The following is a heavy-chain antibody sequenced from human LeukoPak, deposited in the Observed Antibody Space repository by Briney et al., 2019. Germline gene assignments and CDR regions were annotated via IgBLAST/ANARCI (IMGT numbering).Heavy chain of an antibody. D-gene: IGHD4-17*01. J-gene: IGHJ4*02. CDR1: GFTFSNYW. CDR2: INRDGSST. CDR3: VRVDYGDYGSFY. Sequence: GGSLRLSCAASGFTFSNYWMHWVRQAPGKGLVWFSRINRDGSSTNYADSVKGRFTISRDNANNTLYLQMNSLRAEDTAVYYCVRVDYGDYGSFYWGQGALVTVSS. V-gene: IGHV3-74*01.